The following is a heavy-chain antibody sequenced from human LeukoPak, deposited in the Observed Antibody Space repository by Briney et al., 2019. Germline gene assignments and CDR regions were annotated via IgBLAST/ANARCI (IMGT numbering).Heavy chain of an antibody. CDR2: INQHGNET. CDR1: GFTFSNYA. J-gene: IGHJ4*02. Sequence: GGSLRLSCAASGFTFSNYAMSWVRQAPGKGLEWVANINQHGNETYYVDSVKGRFTISRDNAKNSLYLQMDRLRAEDAALYYCARDYGDFWGQGTLVTVSS. CDR3: ARDYGDF. V-gene: IGHV3-7*01. D-gene: IGHD3-10*01.